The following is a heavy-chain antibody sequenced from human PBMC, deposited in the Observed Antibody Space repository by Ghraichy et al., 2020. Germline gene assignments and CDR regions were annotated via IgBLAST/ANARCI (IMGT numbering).Heavy chain of an antibody. CDR1: GFTFSTYW. CDR3: ASMRVAGTARETAY. D-gene: IGHD6-19*01. V-gene: IGHV3-74*01. Sequence: LSLTCAASGFTFSTYWMHWVRQAPGKGLVWVSRINSDGSSATYAGSVKGRFTISRDNAKNTLYLQMNSLRAEDTAVYYCASMRVAGTARETAYWGQGTLVAVSS. J-gene: IGHJ4*02. CDR2: INSDGSSA.